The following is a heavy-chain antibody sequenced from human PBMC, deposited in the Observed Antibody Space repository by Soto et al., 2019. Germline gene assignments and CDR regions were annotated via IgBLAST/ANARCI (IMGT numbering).Heavy chain of an antibody. CDR1: GGSISSYY. J-gene: IGHJ4*02. Sequence: SETLSLTCTVSGGSISSYYWSWIRQPPGKGLEWIGYVYYSGTSHSNPSLKSRVSLSVDTSKNQFSLKLSSVTAADTAVYYCARRWGRTFDYWGQGTLVTVSS. CDR3: ARRWGRTFDY. V-gene: IGHV4-59*08. CDR2: VYYSGTS. D-gene: IGHD7-27*01.